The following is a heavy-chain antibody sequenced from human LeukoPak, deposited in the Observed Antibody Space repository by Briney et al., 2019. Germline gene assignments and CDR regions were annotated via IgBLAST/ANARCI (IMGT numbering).Heavy chain of an antibody. J-gene: IGHJ4*02. D-gene: IGHD6-13*01. CDR1: GGSISSYY. Sequence: SETLSLTCTVSGGSISSYYWSWIRQPPGKGLEWIGYIYYSGSTNYNPSLKSRVTISVDTSKNQFSLKLSSVTAADTAVYYCARDQGAAAHWFDYWGQGTLVTVSS. V-gene: IGHV4-59*01. CDR3: ARDQGAAAHWFDY. CDR2: IYYSGST.